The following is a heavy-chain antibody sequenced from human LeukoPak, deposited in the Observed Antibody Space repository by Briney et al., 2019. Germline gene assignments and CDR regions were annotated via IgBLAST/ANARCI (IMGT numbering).Heavy chain of an antibody. J-gene: IGHJ4*02. CDR1: GFTFSSYG. D-gene: IGHD6-19*01. Sequence: GGSLRLSCAASGFTFSSYGMLWVRQAPGKGLEWVAVIWYDGSNKYYADSVKGRFTISRDNSKNTLYLQVNSLRAEDTAVYYCAKAGSSGWYGRGFDYWGQGTLVTVSS. V-gene: IGHV3-33*06. CDR2: IWYDGSNK. CDR3: AKAGSSGWYGRGFDY.